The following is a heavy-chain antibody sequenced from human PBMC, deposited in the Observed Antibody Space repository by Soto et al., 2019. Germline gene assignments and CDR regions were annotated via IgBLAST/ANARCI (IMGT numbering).Heavy chain of an antibody. J-gene: IGHJ6*03. CDR1: GFSLSNARMG. D-gene: IGHD2-2*02. V-gene: IGHV2-26*01. Sequence: PTLVNPTETLTLTCTVSGFSLSNARMGVSWIRQPQGKAPEWLAHIFSNDEKSYSTSLKSRLTISKDTSKSQVVLTMTNMDPVDTATYYCARISAAINYYYYYMDVWGKGTTVTVSS. CDR2: IFSNDEK. CDR3: ARISAAINYYYYYMDV.